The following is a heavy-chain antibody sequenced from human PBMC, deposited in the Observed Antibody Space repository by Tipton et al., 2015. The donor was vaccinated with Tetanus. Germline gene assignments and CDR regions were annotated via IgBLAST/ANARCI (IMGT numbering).Heavy chain of an antibody. D-gene: IGHD6-19*01. V-gene: IGHV3-21*01. CDR1: GFSFSTSW. CDR3: VSGSSLDY. J-gene: IGHJ4*02. Sequence: SLRLSCAASGFSFSTSWMSWLRQAPGKGLEWISSISSTSTYIYYATSVKGRFTISRDNAKNSLSLQMNSLRAEDTAIYYCVSGSSLDYWGQGTLVTVS. CDR2: ISSTSTYI.